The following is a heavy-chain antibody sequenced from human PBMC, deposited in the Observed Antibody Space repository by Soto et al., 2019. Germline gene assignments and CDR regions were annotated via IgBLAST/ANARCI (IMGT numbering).Heavy chain of an antibody. V-gene: IGHV3-23*01. CDR2: ISGSGGST. J-gene: IGHJ6*02. Sequence: GSLRLSCAASGFTFSSYAMSWVRQAPGKGLEWVSAISGSGGSTYYADSVKGRFTISRDNSKNTLYLQMNSLRAEDTAVYYCAKVVVVTAIPIYYYGMDVWGQGTRVTVSS. CDR1: GFTFSSYA. D-gene: IGHD2-21*02. CDR3: AKVVVVTAIPIYYYGMDV.